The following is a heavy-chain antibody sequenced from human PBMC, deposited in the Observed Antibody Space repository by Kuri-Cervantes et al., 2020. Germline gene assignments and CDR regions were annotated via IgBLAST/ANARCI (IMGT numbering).Heavy chain of an antibody. D-gene: IGHD1-26*01. J-gene: IGHJ4*02. CDR3: ASPGPPRREEDY. Sequence: GESLKISCAASGFTFSDYYMSWIRQAPGKGLEWVSYISSSGSTIYYADSVKGRFTISRDNAKNSLYLQMNSLRAEDTAVYYCASPGPPRREEDYWGQGTLVTVSS. CDR1: GFTFSDYY. CDR2: ISSSGSTI. V-gene: IGHV3-11*01.